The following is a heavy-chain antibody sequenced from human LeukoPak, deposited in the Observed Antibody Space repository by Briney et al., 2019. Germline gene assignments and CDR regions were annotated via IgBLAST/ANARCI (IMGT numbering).Heavy chain of an antibody. D-gene: IGHD6-6*01. Sequence: SETLSLTCTVSSYSISSGYYWGWIRQPPGKGLEWIGGIYHSGSTYYNPSLKSRVTISVDTSKNQFSLKLRSVTAADPAVFYGARVAARLDAFGTWGQGTMVTVSS. CDR1: SYSISSGYY. J-gene: IGHJ3*02. CDR3: ARVAARLDAFGT. V-gene: IGHV4-38-2*02. CDR2: IYHSGST.